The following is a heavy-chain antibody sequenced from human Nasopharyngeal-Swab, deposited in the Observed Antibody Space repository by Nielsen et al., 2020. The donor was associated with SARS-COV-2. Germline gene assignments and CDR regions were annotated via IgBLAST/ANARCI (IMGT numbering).Heavy chain of an antibody. V-gene: IGHV4-38-2*02. CDR1: GYSISSGYY. CDR2: IYYSGST. D-gene: IGHD2-21*02. CDR3: ARVLYDGGGDPYFDY. Sequence: GSLRLSCTVSGYSISSGYYWGWIRQPPGKGLEWIGSIYYSGSTYYNPSLKSRVTISVDTSKNQFSLKLSSVTAADTAVYYCARVLYDGGGDPYFDYWGQGTLVTVSS. J-gene: IGHJ4*02.